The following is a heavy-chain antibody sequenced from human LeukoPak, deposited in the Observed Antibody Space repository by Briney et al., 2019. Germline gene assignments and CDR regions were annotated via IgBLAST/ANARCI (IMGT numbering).Heavy chain of an antibody. CDR1: GFTFSDYT. V-gene: IGHV3-30*04. CDR2: ISYDGSNK. J-gene: IGHJ4*02. CDR3: ASGTTSPY. Sequence: PGGSLRLSWAASGFTFSDYTMQWVRQAPGKGLEWVAVISYDGSNKYYADSVKGRFTISRDNSKNTLYLQMNRLRAEDTAVYYCASGTTSPYWGQGTLVTVSS. D-gene: IGHD1-1*01.